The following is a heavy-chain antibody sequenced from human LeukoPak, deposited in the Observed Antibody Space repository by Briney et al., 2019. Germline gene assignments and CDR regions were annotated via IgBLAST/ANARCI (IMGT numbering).Heavy chain of an antibody. CDR3: ARHARVPCSSTSCYHTWFDP. V-gene: IGHV5-51*01. CDR2: IYPGDSDT. Sequence: GESLKISCQGSGYSFTNYWIGWVRQMPGKGLEWMGIIYPGDSDTRYSPSFQGQVTISADKSISTAYLQWSSLKASDTAMYYCARHARVPCSSTSCYHTWFDPWGQGTLVTVSS. CDR1: GYSFTNYW. D-gene: IGHD2-2*01. J-gene: IGHJ5*02.